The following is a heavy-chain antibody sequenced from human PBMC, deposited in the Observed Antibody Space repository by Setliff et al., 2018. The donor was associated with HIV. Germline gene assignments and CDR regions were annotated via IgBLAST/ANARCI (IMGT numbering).Heavy chain of an antibody. CDR1: EFTFSSYA. CDR3: AKDPRGYNYGFPDFDY. Sequence: GGSLRLSCAASEFTFSSYAMSWVRRAPGRGLEWVSAISGSGDSTYYADSVMGRFTISRDNSKNTLYLQMNSLRAEDTAVYYCAKDPRGYNYGFPDFDYWGQGTLVTVSS. CDR2: ISGSGDST. V-gene: IGHV3-23*01. J-gene: IGHJ4*02. D-gene: IGHD5-18*01.